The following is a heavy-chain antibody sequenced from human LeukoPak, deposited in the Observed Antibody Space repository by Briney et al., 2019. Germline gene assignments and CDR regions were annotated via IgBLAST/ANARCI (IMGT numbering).Heavy chain of an antibody. CDR1: GFTFSSYD. CDR2: IGTAGDT. V-gene: IGHV3-13*01. CDR3: AKDSRRNSGSYVFDY. Sequence: GGSLRLSCAASGFTFSSYDMHWVRQATGKGLEWVSAIGTAGDTYYPGSVKGRFTISRENAKNSLYLQMNSLRAGDTAVYYCAKDSRRNSGSYVFDYWGQGTLVTVSS. D-gene: IGHD1-26*01. J-gene: IGHJ4*02.